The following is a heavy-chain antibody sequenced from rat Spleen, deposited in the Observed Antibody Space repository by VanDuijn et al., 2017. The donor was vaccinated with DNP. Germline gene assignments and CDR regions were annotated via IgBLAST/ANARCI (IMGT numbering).Heavy chain of an antibody. J-gene: IGHJ3*01. CDR3: TTGGNNPFPY. V-gene: IGHV5-7*01. CDR2: INYDGTNT. CDR1: GFTFSDYN. Sequence: EVQLVETGGGLVQPGRSLKLSCAASGFTFSDYNMAWVRQAPKKSLEWVATINYDGTNTHYRDSVKGRFTISRDDAKSTLYLQMDSLRSEDTATYYCTTGGNNPFPYWGQGTLVTVSS. D-gene: IGHD1-10*01.